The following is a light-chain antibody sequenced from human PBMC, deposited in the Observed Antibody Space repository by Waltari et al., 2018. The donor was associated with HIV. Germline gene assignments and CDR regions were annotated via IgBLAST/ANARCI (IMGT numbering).Light chain of an antibody. CDR1: DSDFGFYNF. J-gene: IGLJ2*01. Sequence: SDLTQPASVSGFLGQSITISCTGADSDFGFYNFISWYQQQPGKVTKLLLYEVDTRASGFHGRFAGTKSGNTPSLTISGLQVEDVGLYHCASYTADDTVLFGGGTTVTV. CDR3: ASYTADDTVL. V-gene: IGLV2-14*01. CDR2: EVD.